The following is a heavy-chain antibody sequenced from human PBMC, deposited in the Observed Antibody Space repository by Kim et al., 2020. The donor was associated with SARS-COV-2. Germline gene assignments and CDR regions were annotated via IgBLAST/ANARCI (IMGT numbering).Heavy chain of an antibody. V-gene: IGHV3-23*01. Sequence: GGSLRLSCAASGFTFSTYDMSWVRQAPGKGLEWVSAISSSGEGTFYADSVKGRFTISRDNSRDTLYLQLNNLRAEDTAVYYCVKWGFCSGGRCAQFFQHWGQGTTVSVS. J-gene: IGHJ1*01. D-gene: IGHD2-15*01. CDR1: GFTFSTYD. CDR3: VKWGFCSGGRCAQFFQH. CDR2: ISSSGEGT.